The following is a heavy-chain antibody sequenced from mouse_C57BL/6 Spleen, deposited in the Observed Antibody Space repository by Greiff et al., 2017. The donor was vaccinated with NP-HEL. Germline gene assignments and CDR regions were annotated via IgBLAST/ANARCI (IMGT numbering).Heavy chain of an antibody. V-gene: IGHV1-42*01. CDR3: ARRIYDGYYYAMDY. Sequence: VKLMESGPELVKPGASVKISCKASGYSFTGYYMNWVKQSPEKSLEWIGEINPSTGGTTYNQKFKAKATLTVDKSSSTAYMQLKSLTSEDSAVYYCARRIYDGYYYAMDYWGQGTSVTVSS. CDR2: INPSTGGT. D-gene: IGHD2-3*01. CDR1: GYSFTGYY. J-gene: IGHJ4*01.